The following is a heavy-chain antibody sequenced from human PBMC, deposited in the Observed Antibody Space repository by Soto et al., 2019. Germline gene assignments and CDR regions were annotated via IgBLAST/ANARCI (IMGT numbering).Heavy chain of an antibody. D-gene: IGHD2-15*01. CDR3: ARENLGYCSGGSCRNFDY. V-gene: IGHV4-31*03. CDR1: GGSISSGGYY. CDR2: IYYSGST. Sequence: SETLSLTCTVSGGSISSGGYYWSWIRQHPGKGLEWIGYIYYSGSTYYNPSLKSRVTISVDTSKNQFSLKLGSVTAADTAVYYCARENLGYCSGGSCRNFDYWGQGTLVTVSS. J-gene: IGHJ4*02.